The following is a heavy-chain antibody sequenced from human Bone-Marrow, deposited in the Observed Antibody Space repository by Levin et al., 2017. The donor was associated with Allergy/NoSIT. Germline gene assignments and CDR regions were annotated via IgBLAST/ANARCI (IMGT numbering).Heavy chain of an antibody. V-gene: IGHV4-59*13. CDR3: ARPASGSYWYFNL. Sequence: SETLSLTCTVSGGSITDNYWSWIRHPPGKALEWIGFGFHRGNTNYNPSLKSRVTIEVDTSKSQVSMKLTAVTAADTAVYYGARPASGSYWYFNLWGRGTLVTVSS. D-gene: IGHD2-21*01. CDR1: GGSITDNY. CDR2: GFHRGNT. J-gene: IGHJ2*01.